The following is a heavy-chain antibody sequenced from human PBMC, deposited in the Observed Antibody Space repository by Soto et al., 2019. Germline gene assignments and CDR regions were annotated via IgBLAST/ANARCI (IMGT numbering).Heavy chain of an antibody. CDR3: ARPGHYYYYYMDV. CDR2: ISSSSSYI. CDR1: GFTFSSYS. J-gene: IGHJ6*03. V-gene: IGHV3-21*01. Sequence: GGSLRLSCAASGFTFSSYSKNWVRQAPGKGLEWVSSISSSSSYIYYADSVKGRFTISRDNAKNSLYLQMNSLRAEDTAVYYCARPGHYYYYYMDVWGKGTTVTVSS.